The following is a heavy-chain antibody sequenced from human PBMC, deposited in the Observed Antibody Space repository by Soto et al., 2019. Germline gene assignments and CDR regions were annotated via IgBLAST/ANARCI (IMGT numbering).Heavy chain of an antibody. Sequence: HPGGSLRLSCAASGFTFRSYGMHWVRQAPGKGLEWVTVISYDGSNKYYADSVKGRVTISRDNSKNTLYLQMHSLGPEDTALYYCAKGGVGSTSNAFDIWGQGTMVTVSS. CDR1: GFTFRSYG. D-gene: IGHD1-26*01. CDR3: AKGGVGSTSNAFDI. V-gene: IGHV3-30*18. J-gene: IGHJ3*02. CDR2: ISYDGSNK.